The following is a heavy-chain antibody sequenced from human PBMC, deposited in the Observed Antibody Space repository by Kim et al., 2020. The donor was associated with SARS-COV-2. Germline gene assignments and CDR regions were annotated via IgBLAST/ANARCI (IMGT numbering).Heavy chain of an antibody. CDR2: GST. D-gene: IGHD6-6*01. J-gene: IGHJ4*02. V-gene: IGHV4-59*09. CDR3: ARGARKFDY. Sequence: GSTNYNPSLKSRVTISVDTSKNQFSLKLSSVTAADTAVYYCARGARKFDYWGQGTLVTVSS.